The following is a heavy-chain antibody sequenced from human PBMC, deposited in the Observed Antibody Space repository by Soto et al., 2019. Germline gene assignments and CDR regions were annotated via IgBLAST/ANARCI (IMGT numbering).Heavy chain of an antibody. D-gene: IGHD3-10*01. CDR1: GFTFSSSG. J-gene: IGHJ4*01. Sequence: EVQLMESGGGPVKPGGSLRLSCAASGFTFSSSGMSWVRQAPGKGLEWVSSISFSSNDIFSSDSVKGRFTISRDNAKNSLYLQMTSLRVEDTAVYYCAKSGRWGDPNFFD. CDR3: AKSGRWGDPNFFD. V-gene: IGHV3-21*01. CDR2: ISFSSNDI.